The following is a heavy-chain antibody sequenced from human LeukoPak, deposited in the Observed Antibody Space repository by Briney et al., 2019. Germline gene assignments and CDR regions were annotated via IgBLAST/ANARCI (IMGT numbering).Heavy chain of an antibody. J-gene: IGHJ4*02. CDR2: ISAYNGNT. D-gene: IGHD3-22*01. V-gene: IGHV1-18*01. CDR1: GYTFTSYG. Sequence: ASVKVSCKASGYTFTSYGISWVRQAPGQGLEWMVWISAYNGNTNYAQKLQGTVTMTTDTSTSTAYMELRSLRSDDTAVYYCARTPQSSGYYDHFDYWGQGTLVTVSS. CDR3: ARTPQSSGYYDHFDY.